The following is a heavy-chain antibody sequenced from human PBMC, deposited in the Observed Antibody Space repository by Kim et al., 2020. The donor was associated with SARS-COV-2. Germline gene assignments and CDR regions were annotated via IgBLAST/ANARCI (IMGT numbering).Heavy chain of an antibody. D-gene: IGHD3-10*01. CDR3: ASGSRFRATIGFYY. CDR1: GGSISSSY. CDR2: IYYSGST. V-gene: IGHV4-59*12. J-gene: IGHJ4*01. Sequence: SETLSLTCTVSGGSISSSYWRWIRQPPGKGLEWIGYIYYSGSTNSKPSLKSRVTISVDTSKNQFSMKLSPVTAADTDVYYCASGSRFRATIGFYYWAHGT.